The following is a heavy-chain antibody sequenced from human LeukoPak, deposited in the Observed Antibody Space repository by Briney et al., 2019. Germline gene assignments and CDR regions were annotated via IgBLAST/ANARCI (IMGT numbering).Heavy chain of an antibody. D-gene: IGHD3-3*01. CDR3: AKVGFSEMEWLLYSDH. V-gene: IGHV3-23*01. CDR1: GRTFSSYA. J-gene: IGHJ4*02. CDR2: ISGSSGHT. Sequence: GGSLRLSCAASGRTFSSYAMSWVRQAPGKGLEWVSAISGSSGHTYYADSVKGRLTISRDNSKNTLYLQMNSLRAEDTAVYYCAKVGFSEMEWLLYSDHWGQGTLVTVSS.